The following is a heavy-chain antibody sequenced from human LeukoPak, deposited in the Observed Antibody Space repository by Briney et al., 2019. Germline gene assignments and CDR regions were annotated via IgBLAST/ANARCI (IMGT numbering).Heavy chain of an antibody. CDR1: GFTFSSYW. D-gene: IGHD3-3*02. CDR2: IKQDGSEK. V-gene: IGHV3-7*01. CDR3: ARDIFGVFRSYYFDY. J-gene: IGHJ4*02. Sequence: PGGSLRLSCAASGFTFSSYWMSWVRQAPGKGLEWVANIKQDGSEKYYVDSVKGRFTISRDNARNSLDLQMNSLRAEDTAVYHCARDIFGVFRSYYFDYWGQGALVTVSS.